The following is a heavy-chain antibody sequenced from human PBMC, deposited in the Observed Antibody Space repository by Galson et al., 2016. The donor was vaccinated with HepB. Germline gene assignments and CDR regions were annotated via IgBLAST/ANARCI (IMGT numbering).Heavy chain of an antibody. CDR3: ARDRGYYDSSDPRYYFEY. Sequence: SVKVSCKASGYTFISYGISWVRQAPGQGFEWMGWIRAYSGNTNYAQKFQGRVTMTTDTSTSTAYMELRSLRSDDTAVYFCARDRGYYDSSDPRYYFEYWGQGTLVTVSS. V-gene: IGHV1-18*01. J-gene: IGHJ4*02. CDR2: IRAYSGNT. D-gene: IGHD3-22*01. CDR1: GYTFISYG.